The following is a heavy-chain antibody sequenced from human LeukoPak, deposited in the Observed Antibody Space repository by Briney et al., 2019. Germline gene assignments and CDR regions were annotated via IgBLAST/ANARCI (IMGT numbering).Heavy chain of an antibody. V-gene: IGHV4-39*01. CDR1: SGSISSSSYY. CDR3: ARYCSSTSCYGFSYFDY. J-gene: IGHJ4*02. CDR2: IYYSGST. Sequence: SETLSLTCTVSSGSISSSSYYWGWIRQPPGKGLEWIGSIYYSGSTYYNPSLKSRVTISVDTSKNQFSLKLSSVTAADTAVYYCARYCSSTSCYGFSYFDYWGQGTLVTVSS. D-gene: IGHD2-2*01.